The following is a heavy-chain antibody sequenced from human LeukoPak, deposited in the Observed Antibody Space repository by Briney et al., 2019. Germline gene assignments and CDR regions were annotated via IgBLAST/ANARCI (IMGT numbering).Heavy chain of an antibody. D-gene: IGHD3-22*01. CDR3: ARGPYSYDSSGAFDI. J-gene: IGHJ3*02. V-gene: IGHV4-59*08. Sequence: SETLSLTCSVSDGTMSSYYWSWIRQPPGKGLEWIGYIYYSGQTNYNPSLESRVTISVDTSKNQFSLKPSSVTAADTAVYFCARGPYSYDSSGAFDIWGQGTMVTVSS. CDR2: IYYSGQT. CDR1: DGTMSSYY.